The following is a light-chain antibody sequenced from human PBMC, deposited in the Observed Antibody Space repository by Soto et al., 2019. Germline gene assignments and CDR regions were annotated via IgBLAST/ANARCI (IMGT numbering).Light chain of an antibody. V-gene: IGKV1-27*01. CDR1: QGIRNY. J-gene: IGKJ5*01. CDR3: QKYNSAPLT. CDR2: AAS. Sequence: DIQMTQSPSSLSASVGDRVTITCRASQGIRNYSAWYQQRPGKVPTLLIYAASTLQSGVPSRFSGSGSGTHFTLTISSLQPEDVATYYCQKYNSAPLTFGQGTRLEIK.